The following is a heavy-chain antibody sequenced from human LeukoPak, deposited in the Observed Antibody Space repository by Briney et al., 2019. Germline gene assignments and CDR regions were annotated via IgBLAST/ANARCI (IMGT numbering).Heavy chain of an antibody. J-gene: IGHJ4*02. CDR2: ISWNSGSI. V-gene: IGHV3-9*01. D-gene: IGHD3-3*01. CDR1: GFTFDDYA. CDR3: ARDPKTYYDFWSGSIQDY. Sequence: GRSLRLSCAASGFTFDDYAMHWVRQAPGKGLEWVSGISWNSGSIGYADSVKGRFTISRDNAKNSLYLQMNSLRAEDTAVYYCARDPKTYYDFWSGSIQDYWGQGTLVTVSS.